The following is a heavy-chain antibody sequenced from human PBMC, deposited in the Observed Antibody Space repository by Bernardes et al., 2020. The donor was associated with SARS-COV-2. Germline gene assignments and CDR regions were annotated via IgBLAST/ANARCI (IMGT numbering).Heavy chain of an antibody. V-gene: IGHV3-30*18. CDR3: AKGHYDFWRVQRGDYYYGMDV. Sequence: GGSLRLSCAASGFTFSSYAMHWVRQAQGRGLEWVAVISYDGSKEYYADSMEGRFTISRDNSQNTLYLQMNSLRAEDTAMYYCAKGHYDFWRVQRGDYYYGMDVWGQGTTVTVSS. CDR2: ISYDGSKE. J-gene: IGHJ6*02. CDR1: GFTFSSYA. D-gene: IGHD3-3*01.